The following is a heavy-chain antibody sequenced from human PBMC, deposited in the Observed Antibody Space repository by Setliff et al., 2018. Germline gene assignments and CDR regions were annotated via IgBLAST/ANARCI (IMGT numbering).Heavy chain of an antibody. CDR1: GGSISSYY. Sequence: SETLSLTCTVSGGSISSYYWSWIRQPAGKGLEWIGHIYIGGSANYNPSLKSRVTMSIDTSKSQFSLKLNSVTAADMAVYYCAREQWLDPPGYYYMDVWAKGTTFTVSS. V-gene: IGHV4-4*07. CDR2: IYIGGSA. D-gene: IGHD6-19*01. CDR3: AREQWLDPPGYYYMDV. J-gene: IGHJ6*03.